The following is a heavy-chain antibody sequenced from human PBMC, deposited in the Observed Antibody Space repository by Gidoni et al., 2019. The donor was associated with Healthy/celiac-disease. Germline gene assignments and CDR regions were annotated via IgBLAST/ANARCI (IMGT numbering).Heavy chain of an antibody. V-gene: IGHV3-23*01. J-gene: IGHJ4*02. Sequence: EVQLLESGGGLVQPGGSLSLSCAASGFTFSSYAMSWVRQAPGKGLEWVSVMRGSGGSTYYADSVKGRFTISRDNSKNTLYMKMNSLRAEDTAVYYCAKMGYCSRTSCSCDYWGQGTLVTVSS. CDR1: GFTFSSYA. CDR2: MRGSGGST. D-gene: IGHD2-2*01. CDR3: AKMGYCSRTSCSCDY.